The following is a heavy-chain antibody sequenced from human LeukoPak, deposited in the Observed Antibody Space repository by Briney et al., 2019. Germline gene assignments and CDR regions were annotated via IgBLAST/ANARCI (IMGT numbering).Heavy chain of an antibody. CDR1: GFTSSAFW. CDR3: ATFAGVVLRGLLL. V-gene: IGHV3-7*01. D-gene: IGHD2-8*01. J-gene: IGHJ6*04. Sequence: GGSLSLSCVASGFTSSAFWMSWVRRPPGKGLEWVANIKKDGSEKEYVDSAKGRFSIFRDNAKNSVYLQMNSLRAEDTAVYYCATFAGVVLRGLLLWGKGHTVIVSS. CDR2: IKKDGSEK.